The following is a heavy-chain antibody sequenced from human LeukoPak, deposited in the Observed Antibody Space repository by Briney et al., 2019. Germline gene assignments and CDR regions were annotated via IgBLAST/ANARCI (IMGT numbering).Heavy chain of an antibody. J-gene: IGHJ4*02. CDR3: AKPGYYYDTSNYAPLTD. Sequence: GGSLTLSCAASGFTFSNYGMHWVRQAPGKGLEWVAFIRYDGSNKYYADSVKGRFTISRDNSKNTLYLQMNSLRPEDTAVYYCAKPGYYYDTSNYAPLTDWGQGTLVTVSS. CDR2: IRYDGSNK. V-gene: IGHV3-30*02. CDR1: GFTFSNYG. D-gene: IGHD3-22*01.